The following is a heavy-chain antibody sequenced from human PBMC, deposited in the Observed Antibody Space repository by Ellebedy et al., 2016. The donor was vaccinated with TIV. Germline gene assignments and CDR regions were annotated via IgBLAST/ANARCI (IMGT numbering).Heavy chain of an antibody. V-gene: IGHV5-51*07. CDR3: ATHYGGGGHDGFDI. CDR1: GYRFTSYW. CDR2: IYPGDDDT. D-gene: IGHD4-23*01. Sequence: GESLKISCQGSGYRFTSYWIGWVHQMPGKGLEWMGIIYPGDDDTRYSPSFQGQVTISADKSSSTAYLQWSSLKASDTAMYYCATHYGGGGHDGFDIWGQGTTVIVSS. J-gene: IGHJ3*02.